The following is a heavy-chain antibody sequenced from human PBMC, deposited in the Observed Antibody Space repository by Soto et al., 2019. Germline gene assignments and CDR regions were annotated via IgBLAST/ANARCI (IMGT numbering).Heavy chain of an antibody. CDR2: ISAYNGNT. Sequence: ASVKVSCKASGYTFTSYGISWLRQAPGQGLEWMGWISAYNGNTNYAQKLQGRVTMTTDTSTSTAYMELRSLRSDDTAVSYCASDASQGIAVDGIYYSYGMEVWGQGSRVTVYS. CDR1: GYTFTSYG. J-gene: IGHJ6*02. D-gene: IGHD6-19*01. CDR3: ASDASQGIAVDGIYYSYGMEV. V-gene: IGHV1-18*04.